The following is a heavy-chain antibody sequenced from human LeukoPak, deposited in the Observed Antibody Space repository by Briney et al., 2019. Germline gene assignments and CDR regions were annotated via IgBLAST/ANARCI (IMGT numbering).Heavy chain of an antibody. D-gene: IGHD1-26*01. Sequence: ASVKVSCKASGYTFTGYYRHWVRQAPGQGLEWMGWINPNSGGTNYAQKFQGRVTMTRDTSISTAYMELSRLRSDDTAVYYCARELSGSYVNNWFDPWGQGTLVTVSS. CDR3: ARELSGSYVNNWFDP. CDR2: INPNSGGT. J-gene: IGHJ5*02. CDR1: GYTFTGYY. V-gene: IGHV1-2*02.